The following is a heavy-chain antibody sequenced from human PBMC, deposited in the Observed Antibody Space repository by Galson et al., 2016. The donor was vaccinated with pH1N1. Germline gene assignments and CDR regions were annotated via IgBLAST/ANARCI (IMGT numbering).Heavy chain of an antibody. CDR1: GFIFSDYW. J-gene: IGHJ4*02. CDR2: INQDGSRK. Sequence: SLRLSCAASGFIFSDYWMSWVRQAPGKGLEWVAKINQDGSRKYYVDSMKGRCTISRDNAKNSLYLQMNSLRVEDTALYYCATEDYYTSLYWGQGILVTVSS. D-gene: IGHD1-26*01. V-gene: IGHV3-7*01. CDR3: ATEDYYTSLY.